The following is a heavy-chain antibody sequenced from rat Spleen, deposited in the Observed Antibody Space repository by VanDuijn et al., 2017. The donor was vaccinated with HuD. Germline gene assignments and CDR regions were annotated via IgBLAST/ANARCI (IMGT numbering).Heavy chain of an antibody. CDR2: ISTGGGNT. V-gene: IGHV5-25*01. Sequence: EVQLVESGGGLVQPGRSMKLSCAASGFTFSNYYMAWVRQAPTKGLEWVASISTGGGNTYYRDSVKGRFTISRENAKSTLCLQMDSLRSGDTATYYWARHDDGYYQLDYWGQGVMVTVSS. D-gene: IGHD1-12*03. J-gene: IGHJ2*01. CDR3: ARHDDGYYQLDY. CDR1: GFTFSNYY.